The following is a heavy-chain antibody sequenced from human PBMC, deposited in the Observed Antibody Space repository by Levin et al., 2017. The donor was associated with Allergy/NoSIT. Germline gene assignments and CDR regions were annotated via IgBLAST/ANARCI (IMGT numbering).Heavy chain of an antibody. CDR2: INHSGST. CDR1: GGSFSGYY. Sequence: SQTLSLTCAVYGGSFSGYYWNWIRQPPGKGLEWIGEINHSGSTNYNPSLKSRVTISVDTSKNQFSLKLNSVTAADTAVYYCARGAAPVVWGQGTLVTVSS. CDR3: ARGAAPVV. J-gene: IGHJ4*02. D-gene: IGHD2-15*01. V-gene: IGHV4-34*01.